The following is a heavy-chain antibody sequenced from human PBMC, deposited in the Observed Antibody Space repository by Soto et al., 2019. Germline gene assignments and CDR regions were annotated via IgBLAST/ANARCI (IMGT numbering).Heavy chain of an antibody. J-gene: IGHJ5*02. CDR2: IYYSGST. D-gene: IGHD3-3*01. CDR3: ARSYYDFWSAQSNWFDP. V-gene: IGHV4-59*01. CDR1: GGSISSYY. Sequence: PSETLSLTCTVSGGSISSYYWSWILQPPWKGLEWIGYIYYSGSTNYNPSLKSRVTISVDTSKNQFSLKLSSVTAADTAVYYCARSYYDFWSAQSNWFDPWGQGTLVTVSS.